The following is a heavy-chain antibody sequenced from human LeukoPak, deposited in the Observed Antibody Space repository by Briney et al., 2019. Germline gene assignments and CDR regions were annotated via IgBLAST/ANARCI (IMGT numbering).Heavy chain of an antibody. D-gene: IGHD3-22*01. Sequence: PSETLSLTCAVYGGSFSGYYWSWIRQPPGKGLEWIGEINHSGSTNYNLSLKSRVTISIDTSKNQFSLKLSSVTAADTAVYYCARDIPLPYYYDSSGYLVPGNWFDPWGQGTLVTVSS. V-gene: IGHV4-34*01. CDR3: ARDIPLPYYYDSSGYLVPGNWFDP. J-gene: IGHJ5*02. CDR1: GGSFSGYY. CDR2: INHSGST.